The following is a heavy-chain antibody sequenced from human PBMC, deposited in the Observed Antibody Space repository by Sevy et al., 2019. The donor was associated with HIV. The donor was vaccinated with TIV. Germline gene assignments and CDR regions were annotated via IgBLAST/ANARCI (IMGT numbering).Heavy chain of an antibody. J-gene: IGHJ6*03. CDR3: ARSTSTTDYWRHDSHIDV. V-gene: IGHV4-34*01. D-gene: IGHD1-1*01. Sequence: SETLSLTCAVSGGSFSDYFWACIRQPPATGLAWIGEINHRGVTNYNPSLKTRVSMSAVPSRSQFSLKLPSVTAADTGIYYCARSTSTTDYWRHDSHIDVWGKGTSVTVSS. CDR1: GGSFSDYF. CDR2: INHRGVT.